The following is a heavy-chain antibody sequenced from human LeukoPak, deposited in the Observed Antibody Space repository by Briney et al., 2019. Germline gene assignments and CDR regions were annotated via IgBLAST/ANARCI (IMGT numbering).Heavy chain of an antibody. CDR3: AKDSAYDILTGYQAFDY. J-gene: IGHJ4*02. CDR2: ISYDGSNK. D-gene: IGHD3-9*01. CDR1: GFTFSSYA. Sequence: PGRSLRLSCAASGFTFSSYAMHWVRQAPGKGLEWVAVISYDGSNKYYADSVKGRFTISRDNSKNTLYLQMNSLRAEDTAVYYCAKDSAYDILTGYQAFDYWGQGTLVTVSS. V-gene: IGHV3-30*18.